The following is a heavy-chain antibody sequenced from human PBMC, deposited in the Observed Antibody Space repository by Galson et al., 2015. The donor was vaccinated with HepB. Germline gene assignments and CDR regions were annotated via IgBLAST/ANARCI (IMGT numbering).Heavy chain of an antibody. V-gene: IGHV3-30*04. CDR3: AREVVSWSIEIDY. D-gene: IGHD6-13*01. CDR1: GFTFSSYA. Sequence: SLRLSCAASGFTFSSYAMHWVRQAPGKGLEWVAVISYDGSNKYYADSVKGRFTISRDNSKNTLYLQMNSLRAEDTAVYYCAREVVSWSIEIDYWGQGTLVTVSS. CDR2: ISYDGSNK. J-gene: IGHJ4*02.